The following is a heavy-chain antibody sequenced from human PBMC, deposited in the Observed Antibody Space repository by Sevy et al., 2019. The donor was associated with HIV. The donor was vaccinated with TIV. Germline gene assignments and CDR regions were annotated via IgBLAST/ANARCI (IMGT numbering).Heavy chain of an antibody. V-gene: IGHV3-23*01. J-gene: IGHJ4*02. CDR1: GFTLGSYT. Sequence: GGSLRLSCAASGFTLGSYTMNWVRQAPGKGLEWVASISATGGSTYYADSVKGRLTISRDVSKGILYLQMNSLTAEDTAIVYCAKTLQKLPLHPHYFDYWGQGTLVTVSS. CDR2: ISATGGST. D-gene: IGHD6-13*01. CDR3: AKTLQKLPLHPHYFDY.